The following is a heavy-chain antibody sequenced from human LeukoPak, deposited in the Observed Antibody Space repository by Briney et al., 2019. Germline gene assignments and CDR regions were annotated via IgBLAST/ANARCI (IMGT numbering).Heavy chain of an antibody. Sequence: PGGSLRLSCAASGFTFSSYGMHWVRQAPCKGLEWVAFIRYDGSNKYYADSVKGRFTISRDNSKNTLYLQMNSLRAEDTAVYYCAKDGSLHGTTGTEEDYWGQGTLVTVSS. CDR2: IRYDGSNK. CDR3: AKDGSLHGTTGTEEDY. CDR1: GFTFSSYG. J-gene: IGHJ4*02. V-gene: IGHV3-30*02. D-gene: IGHD1-1*01.